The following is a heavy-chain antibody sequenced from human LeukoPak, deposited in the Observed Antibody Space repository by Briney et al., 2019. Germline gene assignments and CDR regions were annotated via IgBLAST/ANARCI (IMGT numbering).Heavy chain of an antibody. Sequence: GGSLRLSCAASGFTFSSYGMHWVRQAPGKGLEWVAVISYDGSNKYYADSVKGRLTISRDNAKNSVYLQINSLRAEDTAIYYCARRGYIDSSGYDYWGQGTLVTVSS. CDR3: ARRGYIDSSGYDY. CDR2: ISYDGSNK. CDR1: GFTFSSYG. J-gene: IGHJ4*02. V-gene: IGHV3-30*03. D-gene: IGHD3-22*01.